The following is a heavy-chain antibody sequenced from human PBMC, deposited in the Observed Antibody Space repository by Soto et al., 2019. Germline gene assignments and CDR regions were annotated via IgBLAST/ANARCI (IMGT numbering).Heavy chain of an antibody. CDR1: GFTVRTSY. D-gene: IGHD6-19*01. CDR3: AREITSGWNAFDC. J-gene: IGHJ4*02. V-gene: IGHV3-66*01. CDR2: IYAGGTS. Sequence: GGSLRLSCAASGFTVRTSYMNWVRQSPGRGLEWLSVIYAGGTSYHADSVKGRFTISRDESRNTVYLQMNSLRAEDTAVYYCAREITSGWNAFDCWGQGTLVTVSS.